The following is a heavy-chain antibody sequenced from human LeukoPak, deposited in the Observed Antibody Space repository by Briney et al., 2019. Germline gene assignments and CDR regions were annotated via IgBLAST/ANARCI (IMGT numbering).Heavy chain of an antibody. J-gene: IGHJ6*02. V-gene: IGHV3-74*01. CDR1: GFPFSSYW. CDR3: ASDSPYYGMDV. Sequence: GGSLRLSCAASGFPFSSYWMHWVRQVPGKGLLRVSRINSDGSATIYADSVRGRFTISRDNAKNTLYLQMSGLRVEDTAVYHCASDSPYYGMDVWGQGTTVTVSS. CDR2: INSDGSAT.